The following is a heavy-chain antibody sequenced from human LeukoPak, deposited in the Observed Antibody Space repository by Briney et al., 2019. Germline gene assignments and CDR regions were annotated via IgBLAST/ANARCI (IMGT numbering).Heavy chain of an antibody. CDR1: GGSISSGGYS. V-gene: IGHV4-30-2*03. D-gene: IGHD3-10*01. CDR2: SYHSGTT. CDR3: ARVLDYYGSGIYGFDY. J-gene: IGHJ4*02. Sequence: SQTLSLTCAVSGGSISSGGYSWSWIRQPPGKGLEWIGGSYHSGTTSYNPSLKSRITVLVATPKNQFSLKLSSVTAADTAVYYCARVLDYYGSGIYGFDYWGQGALVTVSS.